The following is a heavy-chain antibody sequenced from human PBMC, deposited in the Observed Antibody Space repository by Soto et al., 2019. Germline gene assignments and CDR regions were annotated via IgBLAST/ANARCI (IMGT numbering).Heavy chain of an antibody. V-gene: IGHV3-23*01. J-gene: IGHJ5*02. Sequence: GGSLRLSCAASGFTFGTTDMSWVRQAPGEGLEWVSTIDGSGGITYYADSVKGRFTISRDNSRNTVYLQMNSLRGDDTALYYCVKNSGWFNTWGQGAMVTVSS. D-gene: IGHD3-10*01. CDR1: GFTFGTTD. CDR3: VKNSGWFNT. CDR2: IDGSGGIT.